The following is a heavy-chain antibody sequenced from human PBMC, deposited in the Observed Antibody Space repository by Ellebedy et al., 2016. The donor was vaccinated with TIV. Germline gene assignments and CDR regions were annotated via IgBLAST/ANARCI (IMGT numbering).Heavy chain of an antibody. D-gene: IGHD3-10*01. Sequence: MPSETLSLTCTVSGGSISSSSYYRGWIRQPPGKGLEWIGSIYYSGSTYYNPSLKSRVTISVDTSKNQFSLKLSSVTAADTAVYYCARDHLPRDYYYGMDVWGQGTTVTVSS. V-gene: IGHV4-39*07. CDR1: GGSISSSSYY. J-gene: IGHJ6*02. CDR2: IYYSGST. CDR3: ARDHLPRDYYYGMDV.